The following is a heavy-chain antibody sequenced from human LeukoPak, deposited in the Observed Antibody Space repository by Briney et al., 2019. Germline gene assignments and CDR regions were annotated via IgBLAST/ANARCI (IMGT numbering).Heavy chain of an antibody. V-gene: IGHV1-24*01. D-gene: IGHD2-15*01. J-gene: IGHJ4*02. CDR2: FDPEDGET. Sequence: ASVKVSCKVSGYTLTELSMHWVRQAPGKGLEWMGGFDPEDGETIYAQKFQGRVTMTEDTSTDTAYMELSSLRSEDTAVYYCSTGDVVVVQLDYWGQGTLVTVSS. CDR3: STGDVVVVQLDY. CDR1: GYTLTELS.